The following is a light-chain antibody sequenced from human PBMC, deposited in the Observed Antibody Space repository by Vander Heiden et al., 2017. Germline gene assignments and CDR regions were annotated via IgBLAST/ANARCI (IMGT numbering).Light chain of an antibody. J-gene: IGLJ1*01. V-gene: IGLV2-8*01. CDR1: SSDVGGYNY. Sequence: QSALTQPPSASGSPGQSVTISCTGTSSDVGGYNYVPWYQQHPGKAPKLMTYEVSKRPSGVPDRFSGSKSGNTASLTVSGLQAEDEADYYCCSYAGSNNYVFGTGTKVTVL. CDR3: CSYAGSNNYV. CDR2: EVS.